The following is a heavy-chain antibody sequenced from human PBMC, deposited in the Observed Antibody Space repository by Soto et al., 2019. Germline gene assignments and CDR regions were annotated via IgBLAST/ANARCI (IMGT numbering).Heavy chain of an antibody. Sequence: EVHLVESGGGLIQPGGSLRLSCVASGFSFSTYSMHWVRQAPGKGLEWVSYISTSSTTIYYADSVQGRFTISRDNVKNSRYRQMNSLRAEITAVYYCARDWDYYGSESHAGYWGQGTLVTVSS. D-gene: IGHD3-10*01. CDR2: ISTSSTTI. CDR1: GFSFSTYS. V-gene: IGHV3-48*01. J-gene: IGHJ4*02. CDR3: ARDWDYYGSESHAGY.